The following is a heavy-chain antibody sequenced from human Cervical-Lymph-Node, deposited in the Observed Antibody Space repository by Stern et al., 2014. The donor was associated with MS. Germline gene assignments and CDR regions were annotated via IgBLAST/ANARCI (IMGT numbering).Heavy chain of an antibody. D-gene: IGHD4-11*01. CDR3: VLPSTVTTAAFDV. V-gene: IGHV1-69*06. CDR1: GGTFSTFS. CDR2: IIPIFDTP. Sequence: QVQLVQSGAEVKKPGSSVKVSCKASGGTFSTFSINWVRQVPGQSLEWMGGIIPIFDTPNFAQKFHGRVTITADSSTSPVYMALNSLRFDDTAVYYCVLPSTVTTAAFDVWGRGTMVTVSS. J-gene: IGHJ3*01.